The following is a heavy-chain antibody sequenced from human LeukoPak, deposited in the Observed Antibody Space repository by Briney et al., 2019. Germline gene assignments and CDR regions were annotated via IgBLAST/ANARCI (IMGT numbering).Heavy chain of an antibody. CDR3: ARGSKLYSSSWYKAFDI. V-gene: IGHV4-39*07. CDR2: IYYSGST. D-gene: IGHD6-13*01. J-gene: IGHJ3*02. CDR1: GGSISSSSYY. Sequence: SETLSLTCTVSGGSISSSSYYWGWIRQPPGKGLEWIGSIYYSGSTYYNPSLKSRVTISVDTSKNQFSLKLSSVTAADTAVYYCARGSKLYSSSWYKAFDIWGQGTMVTVSS.